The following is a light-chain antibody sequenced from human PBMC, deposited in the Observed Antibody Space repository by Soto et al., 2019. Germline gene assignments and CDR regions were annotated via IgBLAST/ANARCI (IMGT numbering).Light chain of an antibody. V-gene: IGKV1-12*01. J-gene: IGKJ4*01. CDR1: QGIRNR. CDR2: ESS. Sequence: DVQMTQSPSFVSASVGDRVTITCRASQGIRNRLAWYQHKPGQAPKLLIYESSSLQRGVPPRFSGSGSGTQFTLTISSLHPEDFATYYCQEANSFPPTFGGGTKVEIK. CDR3: QEANSFPPT.